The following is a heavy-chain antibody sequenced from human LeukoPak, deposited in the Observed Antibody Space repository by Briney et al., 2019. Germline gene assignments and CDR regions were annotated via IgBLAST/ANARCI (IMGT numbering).Heavy chain of an antibody. CDR3: ARQGGNWGNYYMDV. Sequence: SETLSLTCAVSGYSISSGYYWGWIRQPPGKGLEWIGSIYHSGSTYYNPSLKSRVTISVDTSKNQFSLKLSSVTAADTAVYYCARQGGNWGNYYMDVWGKGTTVTVS. CDR1: GYSISSGYY. J-gene: IGHJ6*03. V-gene: IGHV4-38-2*01. CDR2: IYHSGST. D-gene: IGHD4-23*01.